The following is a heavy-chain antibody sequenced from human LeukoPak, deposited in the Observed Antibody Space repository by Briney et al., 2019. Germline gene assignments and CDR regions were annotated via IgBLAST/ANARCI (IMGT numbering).Heavy chain of an antibody. Sequence: ASETLSLTCAVSGGSISSSNWWSWVRQPPGKGLEWIGEINHSGSTNYNPSLKSRVTISVDTSKNQFSLKLSSVTAADTAVYYCARQTGGLYRYNWFDPWGQGTLVTVSS. CDR2: INHSGST. J-gene: IGHJ5*02. V-gene: IGHV4-4*02. D-gene: IGHD2-8*02. CDR3: ARQTGGLYRYNWFDP. CDR1: GGSISSSNW.